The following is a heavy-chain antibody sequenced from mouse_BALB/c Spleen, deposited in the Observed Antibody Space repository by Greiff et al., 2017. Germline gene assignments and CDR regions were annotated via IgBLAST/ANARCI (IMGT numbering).Heavy chain of an antibody. CDR3: ARRNYGSSYVWYFDV. Sequence: VQLQQSGAELAKPGASVKMSCKASGYTFTSYWMHWVKQRPGQGLEWIGYINPSTGYTEYNQKFKDKATLTADKSSSTAYMQLSSLTSEDSAVYYCARRNYGSSYVWYFDVWGAGTTVTVSS. V-gene: IGHV1-7*01. CDR2: INPSTGYT. CDR1: GYTFTSYW. D-gene: IGHD1-1*01. J-gene: IGHJ1*01.